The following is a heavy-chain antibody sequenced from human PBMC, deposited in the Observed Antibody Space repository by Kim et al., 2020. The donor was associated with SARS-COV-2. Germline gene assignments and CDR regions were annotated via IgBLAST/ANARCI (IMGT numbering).Heavy chain of an antibody. J-gene: IGHJ4*02. V-gene: IGHV3-21*01. CDR3: ASEKYDILTDHSPGFDY. D-gene: IGHD3-9*01. Sequence: GGSLRLSCAASGFAFSSYTLNWVRQAPGKGLEWVSSISGSSVYIYYADSVKGRFTISRDNAKKSLYLHMNRLRAEDTAVYYCASEKYDILTDHSPGFDYWGQGARVTVAS. CDR1: GFAFSSYT. CDR2: ISGSSVYI.